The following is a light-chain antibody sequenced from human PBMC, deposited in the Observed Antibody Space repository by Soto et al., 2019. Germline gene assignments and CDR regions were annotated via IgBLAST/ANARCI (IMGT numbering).Light chain of an antibody. V-gene: IGKV3-20*01. Sequence: EIVLTQYPGTLSLSPGERYTLSCMASQSVSSSYLAWYQQKPGQAPRLLIYGASNRATGIPDRFSGSGSGTDFTLTISRLEPEDFAVYYCQQYGSSGTVGQGTKVDIK. J-gene: IGKJ1*01. CDR1: QSVSSSY. CDR3: QQYGSSGT. CDR2: GAS.